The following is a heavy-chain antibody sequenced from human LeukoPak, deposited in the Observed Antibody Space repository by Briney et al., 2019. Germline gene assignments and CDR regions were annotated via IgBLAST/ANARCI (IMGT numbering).Heavy chain of an antibody. CDR3: AREDSSSGYGFDY. CDR2: INPNSGGT. Sequence: ASVEVSCKASGYTFTGCYMHWVRQAPGQGLEWMGWINPNSGGTDYAQKFQGRVTMTRDTSISTAYMELSSLRSDDTAVYFCAREDSSSGYGFDYWGQGTLVTVSS. J-gene: IGHJ4*02. CDR1: GYTFTGCY. D-gene: IGHD6-25*01. V-gene: IGHV1-2*02.